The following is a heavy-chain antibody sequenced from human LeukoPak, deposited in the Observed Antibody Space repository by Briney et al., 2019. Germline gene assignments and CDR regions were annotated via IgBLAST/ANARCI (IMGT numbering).Heavy chain of an antibody. CDR2: ISGSGGGT. J-gene: IGHJ4*02. V-gene: IGHV3-23*01. CDR1: GFNFSNYA. CDR3: AKRPGIQDFGVVPPDY. Sequence: GGSLRLSCAASGFNFSNYAMTWVRQAPGKGLEWASGISGSGGGTYYADSVKGRFAISRDNSKNTLYLQMNNLRAEDTAVYYCAKRPGIQDFGVVPPDYWGQGTLVTVSS. D-gene: IGHD3-3*01.